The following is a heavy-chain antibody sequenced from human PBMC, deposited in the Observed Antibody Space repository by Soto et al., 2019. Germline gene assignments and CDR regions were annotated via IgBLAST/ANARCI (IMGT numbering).Heavy chain of an antibody. CDR1: GGSFSGYY. J-gene: IGHJ6*02. D-gene: IGHD1-20*01. CDR3: ARGSYIRPYYYYYGMDV. CDR2: INHSGST. V-gene: IGHV4-34*01. Sequence: NPSETLSLTCAVYGGSFSGYYWSWIRQPPGKGLEWIGEINHSGSTNCNPSLKSRVTISVDTSKNQFSLKLSSVTAADTAVYYCARGSYIRPYYYYYGMDVWGQGTTVTVSS.